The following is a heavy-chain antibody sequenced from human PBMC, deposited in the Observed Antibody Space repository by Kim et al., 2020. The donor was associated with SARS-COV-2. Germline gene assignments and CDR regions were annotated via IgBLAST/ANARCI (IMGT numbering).Heavy chain of an antibody. D-gene: IGHD3-9*01. J-gene: IGHJ6*02. V-gene: IGHV3-48*04. CDR1: GFTFSNYS. CDR2: ISGSTRTI. Sequence: GGSLRLSCATSGFTFSNYSMNWVRQAPGKWLEWLSYISGSTRTIYYADSVKGRFTISRDNAKNSLYLQMNSLRAEDTAVYYCARAYYDILTGCYYGMDVWGQGTTVTVSS. CDR3: ARAYYDILTGCYYGMDV.